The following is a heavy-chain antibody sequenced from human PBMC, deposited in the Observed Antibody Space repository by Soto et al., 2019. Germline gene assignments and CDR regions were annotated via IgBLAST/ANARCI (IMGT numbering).Heavy chain of an antibody. CDR3: ARDSLSGYYGTYGMDV. CDR2: IYHSGIT. CDR1: GGSFSGYY. D-gene: IGHD3-3*01. V-gene: IGHV4-34*01. Sequence: QVQLQQWGAGLLKPSETLSLTCAVYGGSFSGYYWSWIRQPPGKGLEWIGEIYHSGITNCNPSLTGRVNRSVATSKNKLSLKLSSVTASDTAVYYCARDSLSGYYGTYGMDVWGQGTTVTVSS. J-gene: IGHJ6*02.